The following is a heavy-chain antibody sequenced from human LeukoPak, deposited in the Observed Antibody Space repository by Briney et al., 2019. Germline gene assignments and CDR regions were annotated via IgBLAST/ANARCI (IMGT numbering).Heavy chain of an antibody. CDR2: INPSGGST. J-gene: IGHJ1*01. D-gene: IGHD6-13*01. Sequence: ASVKVSCKASGYTFTSYYMHWVRQAPGQGLEWMGIINPSGGSTSYAQKFQGRVTITADTSTDTAYMELSSLRSEDTAVYYCATGPTGIAAADVPFQHWGQGTLVTVSS. CDR3: ATGPTGIAAADVPFQH. V-gene: IGHV1-46*01. CDR1: GYTFTSYY.